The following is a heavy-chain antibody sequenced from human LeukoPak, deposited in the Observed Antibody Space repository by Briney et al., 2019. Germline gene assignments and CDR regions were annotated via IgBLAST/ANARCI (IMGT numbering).Heavy chain of an antibody. CDR1: GFTFTSYT. CDR2: ISSSGSYI. V-gene: IGHV3-21*01. Sequence: GGSLRLSCAASGFTFTSYTMNWVRQAPGKRLEWVSDISSSGSYIDYADSVKGRFTISRDNAKNSLFLQMNSLRAEDTAVYYCARSLIADGAFDIWGQGTMVTVSS. D-gene: IGHD2-21*01. J-gene: IGHJ3*02. CDR3: ARSLIADGAFDI.